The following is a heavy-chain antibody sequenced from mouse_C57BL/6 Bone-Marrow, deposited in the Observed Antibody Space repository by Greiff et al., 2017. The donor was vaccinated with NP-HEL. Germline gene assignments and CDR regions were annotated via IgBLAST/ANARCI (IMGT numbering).Heavy chain of an antibody. V-gene: IGHV5-4*03. CDR2: ISDGASYT. CDR3: ASNLLLRSYYVYY. D-gene: IGHD1-1*01. Sequence: EVKVVESGGGLVQPGGSLKLSCAASGFTFSSYAMSWVRQTPEKRLEWVATISDGASYTYYPDNVKGRFTISRDNAKNNWYLQMRHLKSEDTAMYLCASNLLLRSYYVYYWGQGTTLTVTS. J-gene: IGHJ2*01. CDR1: GFTFSSYA.